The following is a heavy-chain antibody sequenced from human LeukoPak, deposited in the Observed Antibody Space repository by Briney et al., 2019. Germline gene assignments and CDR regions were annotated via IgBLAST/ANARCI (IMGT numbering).Heavy chain of an antibody. CDR3: ARDKVVGPTLLDY. D-gene: IGHD1-26*01. J-gene: IGHJ4*02. CDR1: GFTFSDYW. CDR2: INQYGSEI. Sequence: PGGSLRLSCAASGFTFSDYWVSWVRQAPGKVPEWVANINQYGSEIYYVDCVKGRFTSSRDNAKNSLYLQMNSLRAEDTALYYCARDKVVGPTLLDYWGQGTLVTVSS. V-gene: IGHV3-7*01.